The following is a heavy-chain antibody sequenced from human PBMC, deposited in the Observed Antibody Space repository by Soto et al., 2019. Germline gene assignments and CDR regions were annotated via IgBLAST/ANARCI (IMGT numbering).Heavy chain of an antibody. CDR1: GGSFTGYY. Sequence: PSETLSLTCAVYGGSFTGYYWSWVRQPPGKGLEWIGEINHSGSTNYNPSLKSRVTISRGTSKNQFSLKLSSVTAADTAVYYCASNFVAWLFGARHYYMDGWGKGTKVTVSS. D-gene: IGHD3-3*01. CDR2: INHSGST. V-gene: IGHV4-34*01. J-gene: IGHJ6*03. CDR3: ASNFVAWLFGARHYYMDG.